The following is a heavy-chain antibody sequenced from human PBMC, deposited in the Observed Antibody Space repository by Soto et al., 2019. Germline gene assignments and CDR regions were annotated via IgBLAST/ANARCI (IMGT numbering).Heavy chain of an antibody. CDR1: GFTFSSYG. V-gene: IGHV3-33*01. J-gene: IGHJ4*02. CDR2: IWYDGSNK. Sequence: GGSLRLSCAASGFTFSSYGMHWVRQAPGKGLEWVAVIWYDGSNKYYADSVKGRFTISRDNSKNTLYLQMNSLRAEDTAVYYCARDLRGSYPLDYWGQGTLVTVSS. D-gene: IGHD1-26*01. CDR3: ARDLRGSYPLDY.